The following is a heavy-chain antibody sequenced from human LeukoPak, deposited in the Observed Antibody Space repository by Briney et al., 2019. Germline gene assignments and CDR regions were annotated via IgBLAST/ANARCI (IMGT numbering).Heavy chain of an antibody. D-gene: IGHD2-15*01. Sequence: GGSLKLSCAASGFTLSNYGMHWVRQAPGKGLEWVTFMRYDGTSKYYVDSLKGRFTISRDISKNTLYLQMNSLRAEDTAVYYCAKDGGYCSGGSCYFPHDAFDIWGQGTMVTVSS. J-gene: IGHJ3*02. CDR2: MRYDGTSK. CDR1: GFTLSNYG. CDR3: AKDGGYCSGGSCYFPHDAFDI. V-gene: IGHV3-30*02.